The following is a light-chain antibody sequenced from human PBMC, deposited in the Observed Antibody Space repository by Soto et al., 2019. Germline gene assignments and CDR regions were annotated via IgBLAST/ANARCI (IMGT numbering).Light chain of an antibody. CDR3: SSYTSSDSLV. V-gene: IGLV2-14*01. CDR1: SSDVGGYNY. Sequence: QSVLTQPASVSGSPGQSITISCTGTSSDVGGYNYVSWYQQEPGKAAKLMIYDVSSRPSGVSNRFSGSKSGNTASLTISGLQAEDEADYYCSSYTSSDSLVFGGGTQLTVL. J-gene: IGLJ2*01. CDR2: DVS.